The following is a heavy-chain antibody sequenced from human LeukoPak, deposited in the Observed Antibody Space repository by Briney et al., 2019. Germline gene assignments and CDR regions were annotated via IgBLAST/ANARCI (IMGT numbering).Heavy chain of an antibody. CDR3: ARDVRWLRFVFDH. V-gene: IGHV3-48*02. CDR1: GFTFSDYS. D-gene: IGHD5-12*01. Sequence: PRRSLRLSCAPSGFTFSDYSMNWVRHAPGKGLECVSYISSSSSTVYYADSVKGRFTISRDNAKNSLYLQMNSLGDEDTAVYYCARDVRWLRFVFDHWGQGIPVTVSS. CDR2: ISSSSSTV. J-gene: IGHJ4*02.